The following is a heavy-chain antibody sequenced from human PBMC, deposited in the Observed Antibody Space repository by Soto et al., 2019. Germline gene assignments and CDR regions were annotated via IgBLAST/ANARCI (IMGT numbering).Heavy chain of an antibody. CDR3: TRDHDYGAYYYYGMDV. V-gene: IGHV3-49*03. CDR1: GFTFGDNA. J-gene: IGHJ6*02. D-gene: IGHD4-17*01. CDR2: IRSKPYGGTT. Sequence: GGSLRLSCAASGFTFGDNAMSWFRQAPGKGPEWIAFIRSKPYGGTTEYAASVKGRFTISKDESKNIAYLQMNSLKTEDTAVYYCTRDHDYGAYYYYGMDVWGQGTTVTVSS.